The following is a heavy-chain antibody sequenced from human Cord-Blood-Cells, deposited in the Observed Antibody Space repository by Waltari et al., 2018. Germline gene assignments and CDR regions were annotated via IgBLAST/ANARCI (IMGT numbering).Heavy chain of an antibody. Sequence: QLQLQEAGPGLVKPSEPLSLTCTVPGGSISSSSYYWGWIRQPPGKGRGWIGGSYYSGSTYYNPSLKSRVTISVDTSKNQFSLKLSSVTAADTAVYYCARQSVAARPFDYWGQGTLVTVSS. CDR1: GGSISSSSYY. V-gene: IGHV4-39*01. D-gene: IGHD6-6*01. CDR3: ARQSVAARPFDY. J-gene: IGHJ4*02. CDR2: SYYSGST.